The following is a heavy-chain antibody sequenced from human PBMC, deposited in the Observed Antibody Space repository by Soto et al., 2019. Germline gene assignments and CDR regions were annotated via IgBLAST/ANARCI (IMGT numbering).Heavy chain of an antibody. J-gene: IGHJ6*02. V-gene: IGHV3-33*01. CDR2: IWYDGSNK. CDR3: ARGTRDGPDV. D-gene: IGHD2-8*01. Sequence: QVQLVESGGGVVQTGRSLRLSCAASGFSFYSYGMHWVRQAPGKGLEWVVFIWYDGSNKYYADSVKGRFTISRDNSKNTLYLQMNSLRAEDTAVYYCARGTRDGPDVWGQGTTVTVSS. CDR1: GFSFYSYG.